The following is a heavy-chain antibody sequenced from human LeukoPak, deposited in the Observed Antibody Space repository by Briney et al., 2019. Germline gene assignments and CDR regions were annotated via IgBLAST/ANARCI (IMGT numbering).Heavy chain of an antibody. J-gene: IGHJ4*02. CDR1: GFTFSSYD. V-gene: IGHV3-23*01. Sequence: GGTLRLSCAASGFTFSSYDMSWVRQAPGKGLEWVSAISGSGGSTYYADSVKGRFTISRDNSKNTLYLQMNSLRAEDTAVYYCAKDLSGYDDYWGQGTLVTVSS. D-gene: IGHD5-12*01. CDR2: ISGSGGST. CDR3: AKDLSGYDDY.